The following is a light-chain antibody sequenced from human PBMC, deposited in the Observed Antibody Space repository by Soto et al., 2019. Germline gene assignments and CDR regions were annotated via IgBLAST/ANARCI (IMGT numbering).Light chain of an antibody. CDR1: SSDVGDYNS. CDR2: DVS. Sequence: QSALTQPRSVSGSPGQSVTVSCIGTSSDVGDYNSVSWYQQHPGKAPKLMIYDVSKRPSGVPDRVSGSKSGNTASLTISGLQAEDEADYYCCSYAGSYTLVFGGGTKLTVL. V-gene: IGLV2-11*01. CDR3: CSYAGSYTLV. J-gene: IGLJ2*01.